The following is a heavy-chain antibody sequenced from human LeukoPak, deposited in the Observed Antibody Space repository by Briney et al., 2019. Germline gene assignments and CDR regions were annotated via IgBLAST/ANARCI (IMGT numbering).Heavy chain of an antibody. CDR1: GGSISSGGYY. D-gene: IGHD6-13*01. Sequence: PSQTLSLTCTVSGGSISSGGYYWSWIRQPPGKGLEWIGYIYYSGSTNYNPSLKSRVTISVDTSKNQFSLKLSSVTAADTAVYYCARLSIAAAGTGRDNGYWGQGTLVTVSS. J-gene: IGHJ4*02. CDR2: IYYSGST. CDR3: ARLSIAAAGTGRDNGY. V-gene: IGHV4-61*08.